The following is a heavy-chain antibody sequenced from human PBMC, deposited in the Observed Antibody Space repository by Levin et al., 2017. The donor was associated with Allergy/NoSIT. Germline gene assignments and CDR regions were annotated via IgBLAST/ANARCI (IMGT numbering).Heavy chain of an antibody. CDR3: ASFKADY. Sequence: LSLTCAASGFPFSSYAMHWVRQAPGKGLEWVAVISYDGSNKYYADSVKGRFTISRDNSKNTLYLQMNSLRAEDTAVYYCASFKADYWGQGTLVTVSS. V-gene: IGHV3-30-3*01. CDR1: GFPFSSYA. J-gene: IGHJ4*02. CDR2: ISYDGSNK.